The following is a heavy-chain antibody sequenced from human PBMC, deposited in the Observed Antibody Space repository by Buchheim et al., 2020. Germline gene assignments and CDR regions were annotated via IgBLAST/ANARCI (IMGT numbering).Heavy chain of an antibody. V-gene: IGHV3-30*18. Sequence: QVRLVESGGGVVQPGRSLRLSCAASGFTFSSYGMHWVRQAPGKGLEWVAVISYDGSNKYYADSVKGRFTISRDNSKNTLYLQMNSLRAEDTAVYYCAKEKEDGDYEDYFDYWGQGTL. CDR1: GFTFSSYG. J-gene: IGHJ4*02. D-gene: IGHD4-17*01. CDR2: ISYDGSNK. CDR3: AKEKEDGDYEDYFDY.